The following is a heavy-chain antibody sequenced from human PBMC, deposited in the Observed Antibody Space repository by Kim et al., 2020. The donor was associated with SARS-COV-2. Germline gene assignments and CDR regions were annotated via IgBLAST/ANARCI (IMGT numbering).Heavy chain of an antibody. CDR2: INTNTGKP. CDR3: ASSMVYGVISAFDL. CDR1: ENTFSSYA. Sequence: ASVKVSCKASENTFSSYAMNWVRQAPGQGLEWMGWINTNTGKPAYAQGFTGRFVFSLDTSVSTTYLQISSLKSEDTAVYYCASSMVYGVISAFDLWGQGTMVTVSS. V-gene: IGHV7-4-1*02. D-gene: IGHD3-10*01. J-gene: IGHJ3*01.